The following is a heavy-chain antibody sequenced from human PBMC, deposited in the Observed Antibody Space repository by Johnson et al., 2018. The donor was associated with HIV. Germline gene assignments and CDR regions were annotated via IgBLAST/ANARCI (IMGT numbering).Heavy chain of an antibody. D-gene: IGHD5-18*01. CDR3: ARAYSYGAFDI. CDR1: GFTVSTNY. CDR2: IYSGDTT. Sequence: VQLVESGGGLVQPGGSLRLSCASGFTVSTNYMSWVRQAPGKGLEWVSVIYSGDTTYYADSVKGRFTISRDNSNNTLYLQMNSLRAEDTAVYYCARAYSYGAFDIWGLGTKVTVSS. J-gene: IGHJ3*02. V-gene: IGHV3-66*01.